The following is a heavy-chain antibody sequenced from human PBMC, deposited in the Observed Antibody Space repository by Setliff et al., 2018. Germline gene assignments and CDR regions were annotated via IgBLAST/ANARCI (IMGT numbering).Heavy chain of an antibody. CDR2: INTGGGSA. CDR3: ARGGVAAAGKKGVFEH. V-gene: IGHV1-46*01. Sequence: VASVKVSCKASGYIFTSYYMYWVRQAPGQGLEWMGTINTGGGSASIVDQFQGRVTMTRDTSTSTVYMEVNSLRSDDTAVYFCARGGVAAAGKKGVFEHWGQGTLVTVSS. J-gene: IGHJ4*02. CDR1: GYIFTSYY. D-gene: IGHD6-13*01.